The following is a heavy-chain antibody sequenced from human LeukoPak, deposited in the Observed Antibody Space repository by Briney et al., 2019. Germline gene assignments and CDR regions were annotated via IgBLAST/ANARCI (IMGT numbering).Heavy chain of an antibody. CDR1: EFTFSSYS. Sequence: QPGGSLRLSCAASEFTFSSYSMNWVRQAPGRGLEWVSYISSSRSTIYYADSMKGRFTISRDNAKNSLYLQMNSLRDEDTAIYYCARGVRYFDYWGQGTLVTVSS. CDR3: ARGVRYFDY. CDR2: ISSSRSTI. J-gene: IGHJ4*02. D-gene: IGHD4-17*01. V-gene: IGHV3-48*02.